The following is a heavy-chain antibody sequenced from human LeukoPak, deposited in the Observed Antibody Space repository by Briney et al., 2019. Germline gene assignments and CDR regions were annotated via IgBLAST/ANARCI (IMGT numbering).Heavy chain of an antibody. CDR1: GYSIGIRNYY. V-gene: IGHV4-39*01. Sequence: SDTLSLTCTVSGYSIGIRNYYCRWIRQPPGEGLEWNGTCHYTGATYYHPSLTGRLTMFVDRSKDLFSLKMRALTAADAALFFCARHSNHYGSGHDSKPFDVWGQGSLVVVSS. CDR2: CHYTGAT. D-gene: IGHD3-10*01. J-gene: IGHJ4*02. CDR3: ARHSNHYGSGHDSKPFDV.